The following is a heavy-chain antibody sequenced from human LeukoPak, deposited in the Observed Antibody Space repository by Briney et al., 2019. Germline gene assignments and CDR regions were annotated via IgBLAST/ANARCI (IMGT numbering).Heavy chain of an antibody. CDR1: GYTFTSYG. CDR2: ISAYNGNT. CDR3: ARGPAGDYDILTGYPNVDY. J-gene: IGHJ4*02. D-gene: IGHD3-9*01. Sequence: ASVKVSCKASGYTFTSYGISWVRQAPGQGLEWMGWISAYNGNTNYAQKLQGRVTMTTDTSTSTAYMELRSLRSDDTAVYYCARGPAGDYDILTGYPNVDYWGQGTLVTVSS. V-gene: IGHV1-18*01.